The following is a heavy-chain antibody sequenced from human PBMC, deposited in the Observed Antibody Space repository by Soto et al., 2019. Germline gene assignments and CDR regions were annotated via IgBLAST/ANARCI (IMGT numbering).Heavy chain of an antibody. J-gene: IGHJ4*02. V-gene: IGHV1-69*02. D-gene: IGHD3-10*01. Sequence: QVQLVQSGAEVKTPGSSVKVSCTASGDTFNFYTLSWVRQAPGQGHEWMGRIIPMLGMSNYAQKFQGRVTMIADKSTRTVYMVLSGLRSEDTALYYCATNYGSGSTHFDNWGQGTLVTVSS. CDR3: ATNYGSGSTHFDN. CDR2: IIPMLGMS. CDR1: GDTFNFYT.